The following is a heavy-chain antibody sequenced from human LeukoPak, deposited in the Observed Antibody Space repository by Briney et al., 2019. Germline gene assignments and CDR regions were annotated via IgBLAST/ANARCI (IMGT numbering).Heavy chain of an antibody. CDR2: IYYSGST. CDR1: GGSISSSSYY. V-gene: IGHV4-39*01. Sequence: PETLSPTCTVSGGSISSSSYYWGWIRQPPGKGLEWIGSIYYSGSTYYNPSLKSRVTISVDTSKNQFSLKLSSVTAADTAVYYCATAAGPPRYFDWLFLSHYFDYWGQGTLATASS. D-gene: IGHD3-9*01. J-gene: IGHJ4*02. CDR3: ATAAGPPRYFDWLFLSHYFDY.